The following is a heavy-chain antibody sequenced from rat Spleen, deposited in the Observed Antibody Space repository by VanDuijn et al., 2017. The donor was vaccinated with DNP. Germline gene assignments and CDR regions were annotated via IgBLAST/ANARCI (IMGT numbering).Heavy chain of an antibody. CDR1: GLSITNNFK. V-gene: IGHV3-3*01. D-gene: IGHD4-6*01. CDR2: VTNSGTT. J-gene: IGHJ2*01. Sequence: EVLLQESGPGLVKPSQSLSLTCSVTGLSITNNFKWTWIRKLPGNKLEWMGYVTNSGTTYYNPSLKSRISLTTDTSKNQFFLQVNSMTPEDTATYYCAIQLGVFDYWGQGVPVTVSS. CDR3: AIQLGVFDY.